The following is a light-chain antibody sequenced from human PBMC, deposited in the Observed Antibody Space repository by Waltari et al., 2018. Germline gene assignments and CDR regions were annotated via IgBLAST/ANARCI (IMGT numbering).Light chain of an antibody. J-gene: IGKJ4*01. V-gene: IGKV3-11*01. CDR3: LQRSNWPPT. Sequence: EVVLTQSPATLSLSPGDRATLSCRASQSVGRSLSWYQQKPGQPPRLLIYDASTRATGIPARISGSGSVTDFTLTIGSLESEDFAVYFCLQRSNWPPTFGGGTTVEIK. CDR2: DAS. CDR1: QSVGRS.